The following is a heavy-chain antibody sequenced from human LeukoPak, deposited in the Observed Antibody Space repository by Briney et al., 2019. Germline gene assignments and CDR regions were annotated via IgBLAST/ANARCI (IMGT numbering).Heavy chain of an antibody. CDR3: AREPIAAAGTSGDY. CDR2: ISPNSGGT. J-gene: IGHJ4*02. D-gene: IGHD6-13*01. CDR1: GYTFTDYS. Sequence: GASVKVSCKASGYTFTDYSMNWVRQAPGQGLEWMGWISPNSGGTNYAQKFQGRVTMTRDTSISTAYMELSRLRSDDTAVYYCAREPIAAAGTSGDYWGQGTLVTVSS. V-gene: IGHV1-2*02.